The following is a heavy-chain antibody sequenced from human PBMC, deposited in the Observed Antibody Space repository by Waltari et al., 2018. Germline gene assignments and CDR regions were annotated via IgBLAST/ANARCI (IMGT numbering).Heavy chain of an antibody. CDR1: GGSFSGYY. CDR3: AREGSGNCSGGSCSPFDY. Sequence: QVQLQQWGAGLLKPSETLSLTCAVYGGSFSGYYWSWIRQPAGRGREWVGRNHHSGSTHYTPPCKRRVTISVDPSKHQFSLKLSSVTAADTAVYYCAREGSGNCSGGSCSPFDYWGQGTLVTVSS. CDR2: NHHSGST. V-gene: IGHV4-34*01. D-gene: IGHD2-15*01. J-gene: IGHJ4*02.